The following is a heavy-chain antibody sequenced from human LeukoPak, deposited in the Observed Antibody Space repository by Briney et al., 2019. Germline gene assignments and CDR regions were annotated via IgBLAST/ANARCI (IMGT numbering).Heavy chain of an antibody. D-gene: IGHD3-3*01. J-gene: IGHJ4*02. V-gene: IGHV3-7*01. CDR1: GFTFSSYA. CDR2: INPDGSIK. Sequence: GGSLRLSCAASGFTFSSYAMSWVRQAPGRGLEWVANINPDGSIKYYVDSIKGRFTISRDNAKNSLYLQMNSLRAEDTAVYYCASGFLQWLYWGQGTLVTVSS. CDR3: ASGFLQWLY.